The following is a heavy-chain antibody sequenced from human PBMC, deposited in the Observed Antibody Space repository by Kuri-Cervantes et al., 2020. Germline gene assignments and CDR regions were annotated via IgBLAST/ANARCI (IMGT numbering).Heavy chain of an antibody. CDR3: AKAWRYSSSWYYFDY. V-gene: IGHV3-23*01. CDR1: GFTFSSYA. Sequence: ETLSLTCAASGFTFSSYAMSWVRQAPGKGLEWVSAISGSGGSTYYADSVKGRFTISRDNSKNTLYLQMNSLRAEDTAVYYCAKAWRYSSSWYYFDYWGQGTLVTVSS. D-gene: IGHD6-13*01. J-gene: IGHJ4*02. CDR2: ISGSGGST.